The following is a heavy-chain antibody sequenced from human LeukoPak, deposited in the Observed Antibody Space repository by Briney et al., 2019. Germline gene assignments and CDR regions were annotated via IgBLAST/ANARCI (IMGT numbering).Heavy chain of an antibody. V-gene: IGHV3-30-3*01. CDR1: GFTFNDYN. J-gene: IGHJ6*02. D-gene: IGHD5-24*01. CDR2: ISYDGSNK. CDR3: ARDRRDGYNYYGMDV. Sequence: GGSLRLSCAASGFTFNDYNMHWVRQAPGKGLEWVAVISYDGSNKYYADSVKGRFTISRDNSKNTLYLQMNSLRAEDTAAYYCARDRRDGYNYYGMDVWGQGTTVTVSS.